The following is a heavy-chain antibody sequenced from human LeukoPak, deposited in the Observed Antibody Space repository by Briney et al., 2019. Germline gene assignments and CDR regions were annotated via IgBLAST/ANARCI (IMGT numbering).Heavy chain of an antibody. CDR1: GGSFSGYY. Sequence: SETLSLTCAVYGGSFSGYYWSWIRQPPGKGLEWIGEINHSGSTNYNPSLKSRVTISVDTSKNQFSLKLSSVTAADTAVYYCARGRPSSRLKYDAFDIWGQGTMVTVSS. CDR2: INHSGST. D-gene: IGHD6-13*01. CDR3: ARGRPSSRLKYDAFDI. V-gene: IGHV4-34*01. J-gene: IGHJ3*02.